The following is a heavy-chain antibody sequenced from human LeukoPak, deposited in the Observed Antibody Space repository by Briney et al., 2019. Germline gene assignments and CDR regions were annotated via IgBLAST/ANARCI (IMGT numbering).Heavy chain of an antibody. CDR2: ISGSGGST. D-gene: IGHD2-15*01. Sequence: GGSLRLSCEASGFTFSSYAMSWVRQAPGKGLEWVSGISGSGGSTYYADSVKGRFTISRDNSKKTLYLQMNSLTAEDTAVYYCAKDSCSGGSCYEDYWGQGTPVTVSP. J-gene: IGHJ4*02. CDR3: AKDSCSGGSCYEDY. CDR1: GFTFSSYA. V-gene: IGHV3-23*01.